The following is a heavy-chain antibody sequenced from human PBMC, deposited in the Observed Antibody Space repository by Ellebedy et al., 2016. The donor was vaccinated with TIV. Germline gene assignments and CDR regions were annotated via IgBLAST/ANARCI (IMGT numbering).Heavy chain of an antibody. V-gene: IGHV3-43D*03. CDR2: ITWDVYDT. CDR1: GFKFEDYA. J-gene: IGHJ4*02. D-gene: IGHD3-16*01. CDR3: AKDGMGGTEY. Sequence: GESLKISCAASGFKFEDYARHWVRQVPGKSLEWLSLITWDVYDTYYADSVKGRFTTSRDNRKNSLFLQMNSLRLEDTAVYYCAKDGMGGTEYWGKGTLVTVTS.